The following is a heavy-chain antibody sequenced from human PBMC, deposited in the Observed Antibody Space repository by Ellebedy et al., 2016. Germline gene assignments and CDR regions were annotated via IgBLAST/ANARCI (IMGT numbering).Heavy chain of an antibody. Sequence: SETLSLXXAVSGGSISSGGYSWSWIRQPPGKGLEWIGYIYHSGSTNYNPSLKSRVTISVDTSKNQFSLKLSSVTAADTAVYYCARRRTGYGMDVWGQGTTVTVSS. CDR2: IYHSGST. J-gene: IGHJ6*02. CDR1: GGSISSGGYS. V-gene: IGHV4-30-2*01. D-gene: IGHD1-14*01. CDR3: ARRRTGYGMDV.